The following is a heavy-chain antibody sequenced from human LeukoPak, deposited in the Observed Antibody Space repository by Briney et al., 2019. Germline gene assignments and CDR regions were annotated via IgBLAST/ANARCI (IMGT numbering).Heavy chain of an antibody. CDR1: GGSIYSGGYY. CDR2: NYYSGST. Sequence: PSQTVSLTCTVSGGSIYSGGYYWRSIRQHPGKVLEWIGYNYYSGSTHYNPSLKSRVTISVDTSKNQFSLKLSSVTAADTAVYYCAGGGYYYGSGRLSYYYYYMDVWGKGTTVTVSS. CDR3: AGGGYYYGSGRLSYYYYYMDV. D-gene: IGHD3-10*01. J-gene: IGHJ6*03. V-gene: IGHV4-31*03.